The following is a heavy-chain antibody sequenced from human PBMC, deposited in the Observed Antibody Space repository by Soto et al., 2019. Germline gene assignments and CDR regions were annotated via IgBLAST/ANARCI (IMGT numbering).Heavy chain of an antibody. CDR2: IYHSGST. CDR3: ARFPVYGGNSLVAWYFDL. CDR1: GGSISSSNW. J-gene: IGHJ2*01. Sequence: QVQLQESGPGLVKPSGTLSLTCAVSGGSISSSNWWSWVRQPPGKGLEWIGEIYHSGSTNYNPSRKSRVTISLDNSNSQFSVKLSSVGAAATAVYYWARFPVYGGNSLVAWYFDLWGRGTLVTVSS. D-gene: IGHD4-17*01. V-gene: IGHV4-4*02.